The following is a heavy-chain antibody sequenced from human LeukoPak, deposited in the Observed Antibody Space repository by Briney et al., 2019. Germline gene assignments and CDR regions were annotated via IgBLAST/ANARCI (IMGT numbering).Heavy chain of an antibody. J-gene: IGHJ4*02. V-gene: IGHV4-4*07. D-gene: IGHD5-12*01. CDR3: ARGGNSGYDYYIWGFDY. CDR2: IYTSGST. CDR1: GGSISSYY. Sequence: PSETLSLTCTVSGGSISSYYWSWIRQPAGKGLEWIGRIYTSGSTNYNPSLKSRVTMSVDTSKNQFSLKLSSVTAADAAVYYCARGGNSGYDYYIWGFDYWGQGTLVTVSS.